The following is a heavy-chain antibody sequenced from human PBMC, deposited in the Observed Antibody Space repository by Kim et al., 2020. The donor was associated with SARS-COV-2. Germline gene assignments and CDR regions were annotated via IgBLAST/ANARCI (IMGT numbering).Heavy chain of an antibody. Sequence: GGSLRLSCAASGFTFSSYEMNWVRQAPGKGLEWVSYISSSGSTIYYADSVKGRFTISRDNAKNSLYLQMNSLRAEDTAVYYCARGSMVRGVIKTPSPWGQGTLVTVSS. CDR3: ARGSMVRGVIKTPSP. V-gene: IGHV3-48*03. CDR1: GFTFSSYE. CDR2: ISSSGSTI. D-gene: IGHD3-10*01. J-gene: IGHJ5*02.